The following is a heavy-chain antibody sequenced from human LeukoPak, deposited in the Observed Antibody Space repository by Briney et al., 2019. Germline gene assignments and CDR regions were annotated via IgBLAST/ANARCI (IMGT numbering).Heavy chain of an antibody. V-gene: IGHV5-51*01. Sequence: GESLKISCKGSGYSFTSYWIGWVRQMPGKGLEWMGIIFPVDSDTRYSPSFQGQVTISADKSISTAYLQWSSLKASDTAMYYCARHQDIVVVPAAIGGSWFDPWGQGTLVTVSS. CDR2: IFPVDSDT. D-gene: IGHD2-2*02. CDR1: GYSFTSYW. J-gene: IGHJ5*02. CDR3: ARHQDIVVVPAAIGGSWFDP.